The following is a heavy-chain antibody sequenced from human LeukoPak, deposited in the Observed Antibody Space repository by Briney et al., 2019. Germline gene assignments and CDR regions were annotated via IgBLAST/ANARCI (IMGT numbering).Heavy chain of an antibody. J-gene: IGHJ5*02. D-gene: IGHD5-12*01. CDR2: IYYSGST. CDR3: ARVSGPSWFDP. V-gene: IGHV4-31*11. Sequence: PSETLSLTCAVYGGSFSGYYWSWTRQHPGKGLEWIGYIYYSGSTYYNPSLKSRVTISVDTSKNQFSLKLSSVTAADTAVYYCARVSGPSWFDPWGQGTLVTVSS. CDR1: GGSFSGYY.